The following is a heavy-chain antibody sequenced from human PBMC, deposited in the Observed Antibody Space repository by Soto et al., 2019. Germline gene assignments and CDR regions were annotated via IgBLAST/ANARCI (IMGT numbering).Heavy chain of an antibody. Sequence: SETLSLTCTVSGGSISSGGYYWSWIRQHPGKGLEWIGYIYYSGSTYYNPSLRSRVTISVDTSKNQFSLKMSAVTAADTATYYCARDYYGAGSHYYYYGMEVWGQGTTVTVSS. D-gene: IGHD3-10*01. V-gene: IGHV4-31*03. CDR2: IYYSGST. CDR3: ARDYYGAGSHYYYYGMEV. J-gene: IGHJ6*02. CDR1: GGSISSGGYY.